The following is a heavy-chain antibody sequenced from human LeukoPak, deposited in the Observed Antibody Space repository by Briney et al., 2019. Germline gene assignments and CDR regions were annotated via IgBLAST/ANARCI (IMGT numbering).Heavy chain of an antibody. J-gene: IGHJ3*02. Sequence: PGGSLRLSCAASGFTFSTYEMNWVRRAPGKGLEWISYISFSDSYIHYADSVKGRFTISRDNAKNSLYLQMNGLRSEDTAVYYCARDRYGSSGDAFDIWGQGTMVTVSS. CDR1: GFTFSTYE. CDR3: ARDRYGSSGDAFDI. D-gene: IGHD3-16*02. CDR2: ISFSDSYI. V-gene: IGHV3-48*03.